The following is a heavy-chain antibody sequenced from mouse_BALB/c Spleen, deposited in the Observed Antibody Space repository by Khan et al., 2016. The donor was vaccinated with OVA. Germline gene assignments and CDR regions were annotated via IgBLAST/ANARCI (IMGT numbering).Heavy chain of an antibody. Sequence: EVELVESGGDFVRPGGSLKLSCAASGFTFSTYGMSWVHQTPDKRLAWVATINTGGAYTYYPDSVKGRFTISSDNAKNTLYLQLSSLKSEDTAIYYGARLAYYYNSEGFAYWGQGTLVTVAA. CDR1: GFTFSTYG. V-gene: IGHV5-6*01. CDR2: INTGGAYT. CDR3: ARLAYYYNSEGFAY. J-gene: IGHJ3*01. D-gene: IGHD1-1*01.